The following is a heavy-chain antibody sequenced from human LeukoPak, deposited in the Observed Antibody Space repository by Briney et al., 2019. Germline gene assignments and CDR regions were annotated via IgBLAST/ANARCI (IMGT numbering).Heavy chain of an antibody. Sequence: ASVKVSCKASGYTFTGYYMHWVRQAPGQGLEWMGWINPNSGGTNYALKFQGRVTMTRDTSISTAYKELSRLRSDDTAVYYCARGEGSSDYYYYMDVWGKGTTVTVSS. V-gene: IGHV1-2*02. CDR3: ARGEGSSDYYYYMDV. CDR2: INPNSGGT. D-gene: IGHD6-6*01. CDR1: GYTFTGYY. J-gene: IGHJ6*03.